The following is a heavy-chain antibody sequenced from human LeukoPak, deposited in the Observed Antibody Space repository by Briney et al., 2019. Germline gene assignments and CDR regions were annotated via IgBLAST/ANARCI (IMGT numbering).Heavy chain of an antibody. J-gene: IGHJ4*02. V-gene: IGHV1-58*02. Sequence: SVKVSCKASGFTFTSSAMQWVRQARGQRLEWIGWIVVGSGNTNYAQKFQERVTITRDMSTSTAYMELSSLRSEDTAVYYCAAISSGSYYNPFDYWGQGTLVTVSS. CDR1: GFTFTSSA. D-gene: IGHD3-10*01. CDR2: IVVGSGNT. CDR3: AAISSGSYYNPFDY.